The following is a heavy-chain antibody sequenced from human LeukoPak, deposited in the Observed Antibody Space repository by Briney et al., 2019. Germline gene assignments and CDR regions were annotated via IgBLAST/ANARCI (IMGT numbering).Heavy chain of an antibody. Sequence: PGRSLRLSCAASGFTFSSYGMHWVRQAPGKGLEWVAVIWYDGSNKYCADSVKGRFTISRDNSKNTLYPQMNSLRAEDTAVYYCARGDVDTAMDYDPPAPGGYWGQGTLVTVSS. CDR2: IWYDGSNK. V-gene: IGHV3-33*01. D-gene: IGHD5-18*01. J-gene: IGHJ4*02. CDR3: ARGDVDTAMDYDPPAPGGY. CDR1: GFTFSSYG.